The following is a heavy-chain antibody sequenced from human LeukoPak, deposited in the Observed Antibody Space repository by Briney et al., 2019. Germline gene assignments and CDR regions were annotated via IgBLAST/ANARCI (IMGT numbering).Heavy chain of an antibody. Sequence: GGSLRLSCAASGFTFDDYAMHWVRQAPGKGLEWVSGITWNSGNIGYADSVKGRFTISRDNAKNTLYLQMNSLRAEDTAVYYCAKDVGRVGASPFDYWGQGTLVTVSS. D-gene: IGHD1-26*01. CDR2: ITWNSGNI. CDR3: AKDVGRVGASPFDY. J-gene: IGHJ4*02. CDR1: GFTFDDYA. V-gene: IGHV3-9*01.